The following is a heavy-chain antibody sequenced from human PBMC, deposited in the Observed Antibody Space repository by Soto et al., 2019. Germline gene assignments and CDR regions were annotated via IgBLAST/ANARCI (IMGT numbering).Heavy chain of an antibody. CDR3: AREKYYDFWSGPSYYYYYGMDV. D-gene: IGHD3-3*01. CDR1: GGSISSSTNY. Sequence: PSETLSLTCTVSGGSISSSTNYWAWIRQPPGKGLEWIGNMYYSGSTYYDPSLKSRVTLSLDTSKNQFSLKLSSVTAADTAVYYCAREKYYDFWSGPSYYYYYGMDVWGQGTTVTVSS. CDR2: MYYSGST. V-gene: IGHV4-39*07. J-gene: IGHJ6*02.